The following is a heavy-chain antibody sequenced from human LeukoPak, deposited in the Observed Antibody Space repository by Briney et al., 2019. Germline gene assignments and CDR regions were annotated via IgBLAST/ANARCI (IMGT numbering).Heavy chain of an antibody. Sequence: SETLSLTCTVFYVSFSGYYWSWIRQPPGKGLEWIGEINHNGNTNYNPSLKSRVTISVDTSKNQFSLKLSSVTAADTAVYYCATDYYDSSGYYYVGSVVDYWGQGTLVTVSS. D-gene: IGHD3-22*01. CDR2: INHNGNT. J-gene: IGHJ4*02. CDR3: ATDYYDSSGYYYVGSVVDY. V-gene: IGHV4-34*01. CDR1: YVSFSGYY.